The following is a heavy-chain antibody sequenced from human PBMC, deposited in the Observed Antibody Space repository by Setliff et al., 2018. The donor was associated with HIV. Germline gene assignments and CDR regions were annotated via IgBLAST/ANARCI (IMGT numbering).Heavy chain of an antibody. CDR2: IYTSRGT. CDR1: GGSISGYH. CDR3: ARSPSYRSSWEYYFDY. Sequence: TSETLSLTCTVSGGSISGYHWNWLRQTPGKGLEWIGYIYTSRGTNYNHSLRTRVIISVDTSNQFSLKLSSVTAADAAVYYCARSPSYRSSWEYYFDYWGQGILVTSPQ. J-gene: IGHJ4*02. V-gene: IGHV4-4*09. D-gene: IGHD6-13*01.